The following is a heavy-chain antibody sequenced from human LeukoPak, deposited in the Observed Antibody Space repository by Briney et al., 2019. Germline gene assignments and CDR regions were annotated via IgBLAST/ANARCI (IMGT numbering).Heavy chain of an antibody. Sequence: ASVKVSCKASGGTFSSYAISWVRQATGKGREWMGRIIPILGIANYAQKFQGRVTITADKSTSTAYMELSSLRSEDTAVYYCAGGIVVTTPNLDFDYWGQGTLVTVSS. CDR2: IIPILGIA. CDR3: AGGIVVTTPNLDFDY. CDR1: GGTFSSYA. J-gene: IGHJ4*02. D-gene: IGHD5-12*01. V-gene: IGHV1-69*04.